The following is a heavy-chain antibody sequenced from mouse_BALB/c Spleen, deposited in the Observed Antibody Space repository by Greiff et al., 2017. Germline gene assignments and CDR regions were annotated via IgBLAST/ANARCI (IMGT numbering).Heavy chain of an antibody. CDR3: ARHGGDYDVNY. J-gene: IGHJ2*01. CDR2: ISSGGGST. D-gene: IGHD2-4*01. V-gene: IGHV5-12-1*01. Sequence: EVMLVESGGGLVKPGGSLKLSCAASGFAFSSYDMSWVRQTPEKRLEWVAYISSGGGSTYYPDTVKGRFTISRDNAKNTLYLQMSSLKSEDTAMYYCARHGGDYDVNYWGQGTTLTVSS. CDR1: GFAFSSYD.